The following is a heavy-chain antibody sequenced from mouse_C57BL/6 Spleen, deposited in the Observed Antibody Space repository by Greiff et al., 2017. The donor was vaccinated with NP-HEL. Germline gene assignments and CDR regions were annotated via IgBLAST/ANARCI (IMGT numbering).Heavy chain of an antibody. CDR3: ARSRARDYYAMDY. D-gene: IGHD3-3*01. Sequence: QVTLKECGPGILQSSQTLSLTCSFSGFSLSTSGMGVSWIRQPSGKGLEWLAHIYWDDDKRYNPSLKSRLTISKDTSRNQVFLKITSVDTADTATYYCARSRARDYYAMDYWGQGTSVTVSS. J-gene: IGHJ4*01. CDR1: GFSLSTSGMG. V-gene: IGHV8-12*01. CDR2: IYWDDDK.